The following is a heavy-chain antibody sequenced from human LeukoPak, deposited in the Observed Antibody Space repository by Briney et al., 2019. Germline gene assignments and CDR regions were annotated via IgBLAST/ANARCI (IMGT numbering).Heavy chain of an antibody. D-gene: IGHD6-6*01. V-gene: IGHV1-69*05. CDR2: IIPIFDTA. J-gene: IGHJ6*03. Sequence: SVKVSCKASGGTFSSYAISWVRQAPGQGLGWMGRIIPIFDTAKYTQKFQGRVTITTDESTSTAYMELSSLRSEDTAVYYCARDKLSASPYYYMDVWGKGTTVTVSS. CDR3: ARDKLSASPYYYMDV. CDR1: GGTFSSYA.